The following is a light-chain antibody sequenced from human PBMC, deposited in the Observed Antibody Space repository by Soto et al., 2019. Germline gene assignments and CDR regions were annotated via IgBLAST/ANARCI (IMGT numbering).Light chain of an antibody. Sequence: QSALTQTASVSGSPGQSITISCTGISSDVGSYDVVSWYQQHPGKAPKLIIYEANKRPSGVSDRFSGSKSGNTASLTISGLQADDEADYYCQSYDSSLSAYVFGTGTKVTVL. CDR2: EAN. J-gene: IGLJ1*01. CDR1: SSDVGSYDV. CDR3: QSYDSSLSAYV. V-gene: IGLV2-14*02.